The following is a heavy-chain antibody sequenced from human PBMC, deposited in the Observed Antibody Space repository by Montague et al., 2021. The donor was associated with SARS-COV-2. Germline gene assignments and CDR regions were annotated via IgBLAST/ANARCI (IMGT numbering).Heavy chain of an antibody. CDR1: TFTFSSYE. CDR2: ISSSGTVV. V-gene: IGHV3-48*03. J-gene: IGHJ6*02. Sequence: SLRLSCAASTFTFSSYEMNWVRQAPGKGLEWVSYISSSGTVVHYADSVKGRFTISRDNGKNSLSLHMKSLRAEDTAVYYCARRGGHCENSTCYYNYGIDVWGQGTTVSVSS. D-gene: IGHD2-21*01. CDR3: ARRGGHCENSTCYYNYGIDV.